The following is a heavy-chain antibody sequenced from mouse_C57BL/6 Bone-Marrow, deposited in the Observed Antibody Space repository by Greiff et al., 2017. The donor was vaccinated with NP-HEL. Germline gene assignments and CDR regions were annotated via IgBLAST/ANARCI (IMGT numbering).Heavy chain of an antibody. CDR2: IDPSDSDT. CDR3: ARGGYGNAYWYFDV. V-gene: IGHV1-52*01. J-gene: IGHJ1*03. D-gene: IGHD2-1*01. CDR1: GYTFTSYW. Sequence: QVQLQQPGAELVRPGSSVKLSCKASGYTFTSYWMHWVKQRPIQGLEWIGNIDPSDSDTHSNQKFKDKATLTVDKSSSTAYMQLSSLTSEDSAVYYCARGGYGNAYWYFDVWGKGTTVTVSS.